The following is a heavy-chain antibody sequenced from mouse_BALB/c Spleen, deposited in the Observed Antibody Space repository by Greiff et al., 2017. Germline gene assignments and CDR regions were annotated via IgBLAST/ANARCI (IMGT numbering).Heavy chain of an antibody. Sequence: EVMLVESGGGLVKPGGSLKLSCAASGFTFSSYAMSWVRQTPEKRLEWVASISSGGSTYYQDSVKGRFTISRDNARNILYLQMSSLRSEDTAMYYCARGDDYGSLYYAMDYWGQGTSVTVSS. D-gene: IGHD2-4*01. J-gene: IGHJ4*01. CDR2: ISSGGST. CDR1: GFTFSSYA. CDR3: ARGDDYGSLYYAMDY. V-gene: IGHV5-6-5*01.